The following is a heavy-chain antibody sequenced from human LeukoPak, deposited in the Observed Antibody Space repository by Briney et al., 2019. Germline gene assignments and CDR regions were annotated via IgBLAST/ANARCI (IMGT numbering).Heavy chain of an antibody. CDR2: INQDGSEK. CDR3: VRRISGSYYSD. V-gene: IGHV3-7*04. CDR1: GFTFSTYW. Sequence: GGSLRLSCAASGFTFSTYWMSWVRQAPGKGLEWVGNINQDGSEKYYVDSVKGRFTIPSANAENSLYLQDTSLKVEDTALYYCVRRISGSYYSDWGQGTLVTVSS. J-gene: IGHJ4*02. D-gene: IGHD1-26*01.